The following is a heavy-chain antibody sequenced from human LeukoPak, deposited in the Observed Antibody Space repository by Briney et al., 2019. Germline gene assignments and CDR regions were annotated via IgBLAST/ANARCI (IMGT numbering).Heavy chain of an antibody. CDR1: GFTFSSYA. Sequence: GGSLRLSCAASGFTFSSYAMSWVRQAPGKGLEWVSAISGSGGSTYYADSVKGRFTISRDNSKNTLYLQMNSLRAEDTAAYYCAKTGEGHVVPAAFFDYWGQGTLVTVSS. CDR3: AKTGEGHVVPAAFFDY. J-gene: IGHJ4*02. D-gene: IGHD2-2*01. CDR2: ISGSGGST. V-gene: IGHV3-23*01.